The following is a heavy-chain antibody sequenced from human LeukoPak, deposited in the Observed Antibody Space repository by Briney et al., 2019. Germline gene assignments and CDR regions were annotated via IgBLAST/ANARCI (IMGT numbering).Heavy chain of an antibody. J-gene: IGHJ4*02. CDR2: IYSGGST. CDR3: ARHSSLSEDY. Sequence: GGSLRLSCAASGFTVSSNYMSWVRRAPGKGLEWVSVIYSGGSTYYADSVKGRFTISRDNSKNTLYLQMNSLRAEDTAVYYCARHSSLSEDYWGQGTLVTVSS. CDR1: GFTVSSNY. D-gene: IGHD6-6*01. V-gene: IGHV3-66*04.